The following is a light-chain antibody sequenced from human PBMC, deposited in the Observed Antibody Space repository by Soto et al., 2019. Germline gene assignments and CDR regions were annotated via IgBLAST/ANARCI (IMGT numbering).Light chain of an antibody. CDR2: GAS. J-gene: IGKJ5*01. Sequence: EIVMTQSPATLSVSPGERATLSCRASQSVSSNLAWYQQKPGQAPRLLIYGASTRATGIPARFSGSGSGTEFTLTISSLEPEDFAVYYCQQRRSWPPITFGQGTRLEIK. CDR3: QQRRSWPPIT. V-gene: IGKV3-15*01. CDR1: QSVSSN.